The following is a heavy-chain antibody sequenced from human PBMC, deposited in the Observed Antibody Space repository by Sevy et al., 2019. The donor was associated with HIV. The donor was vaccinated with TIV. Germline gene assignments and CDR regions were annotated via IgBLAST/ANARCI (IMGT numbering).Heavy chain of an antibody. CDR1: GFTFSSYG. CDR3: ARGLAALPGYYYGMDV. D-gene: IGHD6-6*01. Sequence: GGSLRLSCAASGFTFSSYGMHWVRQAPAKGLEWVAVTWYDGSNKYYADSVKGRVTISKDNSKNTLSLQMNSLRDEATAVYYCARGLAALPGYYYGMDVWGQGTAVTVSS. CDR2: TWYDGSNK. V-gene: IGHV3-33*01. J-gene: IGHJ6*02.